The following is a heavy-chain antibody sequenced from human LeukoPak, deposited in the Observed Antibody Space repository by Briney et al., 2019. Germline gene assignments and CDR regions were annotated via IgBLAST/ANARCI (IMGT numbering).Heavy chain of an antibody. V-gene: IGHV4-39*07. Sequence: PSETLSLTCTVSGGSISSSSYYWGWIRQPPGKELQWIGSIYYSGSTYYNPSLKSRVTMSVDTSKNHFSLKLNSVTAADTAVYFCARDTPLVTSPASMGNYFDPWGQGILVTVSS. CDR3: ARDTPLVTSPASMGNYFDP. CDR1: GGSISSSSYY. D-gene: IGHD2-2*01. J-gene: IGHJ5*02. CDR2: IYYSGST.